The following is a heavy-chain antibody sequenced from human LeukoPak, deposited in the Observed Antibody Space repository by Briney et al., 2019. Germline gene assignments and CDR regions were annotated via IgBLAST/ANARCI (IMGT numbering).Heavy chain of an antibody. CDR2: INHSGST. D-gene: IGHD3-10*01. V-gene: IGHV4-34*01. CDR1: GGSFSGYY. CDR3: ARDSGMVRGEAYYYYGMDV. Sequence: SETLSLTCAVYGGSFSGYYWSWIRQPPGKGLEWIGEINHSGSTYYNPSLKSRVTISVDRSKNQFSLKLSSVTAADTAVYHCARDSGMVRGEAYYYYGMDVWGKGTTVTVSS. J-gene: IGHJ6*04.